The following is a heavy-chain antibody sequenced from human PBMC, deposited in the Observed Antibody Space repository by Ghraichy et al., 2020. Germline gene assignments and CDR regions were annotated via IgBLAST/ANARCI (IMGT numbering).Heavy chain of an antibody. V-gene: IGHV3-30*18. Sequence: GGSLRLSCAASGFTFSSYGMHWVRQAPGKGLEWVAVISYDGSNKYYADSVKGRFTISRDNSKNTLYLQMNSLRAEDTAVYYCAKSVGSSNWFDPWGQGTLVTVSS. CDR1: GFTFSSYG. J-gene: IGHJ5*02. CDR3: AKSVGSSNWFDP. D-gene: IGHD2-15*01. CDR2: ISYDGSNK.